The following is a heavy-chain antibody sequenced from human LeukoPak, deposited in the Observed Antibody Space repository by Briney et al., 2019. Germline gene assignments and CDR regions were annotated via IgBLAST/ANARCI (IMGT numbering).Heavy chain of an antibody. D-gene: IGHD5-18*01. CDR2: IKKDGSEK. Sequence: GGSLRLSCAASGFTFSNYWMTWVRQAPGKGLEWVANIKKDGSEKYYVDSVKGRFTISRDNAKTALYLQMNSLRAEDTAVYYCARDLSGVTGYTYGRGIDYWGQGTLVTVSS. J-gene: IGHJ4*02. CDR3: ARDLSGVTGYTYGRGIDY. V-gene: IGHV3-7*01. CDR1: GFTFSNYW.